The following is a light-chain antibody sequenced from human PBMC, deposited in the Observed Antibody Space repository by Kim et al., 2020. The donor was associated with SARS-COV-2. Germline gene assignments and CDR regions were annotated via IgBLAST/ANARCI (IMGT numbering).Light chain of an antibody. J-gene: IGLJ1*01. CDR2: DVT. Sequence: GQSVTTSCTGTSRDVGAYKFVSWYQQHPGQAPKLMIYDVTKRPSGVPDRFSGSKSGNTASLIISGLQAEDEADYYCCSYTGYYNYVFGSGTKVTV. CDR3: CSYTGYYNYV. V-gene: IGLV2-11*03. CDR1: SRDVGAYKF.